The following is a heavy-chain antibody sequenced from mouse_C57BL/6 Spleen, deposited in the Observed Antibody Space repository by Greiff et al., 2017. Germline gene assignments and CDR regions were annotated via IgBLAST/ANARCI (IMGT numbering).Heavy chain of an antibody. D-gene: IGHD2-10*02. J-gene: IGHJ3*01. V-gene: IGHV1-69*01. CDR3: ARAEYGNPFAY. Sequence: VQLQQPGAELVMPGASVKLSCKASGYTFTSYWMPWVKQRPGQGLEWIGEIDTSDSYTIYNQKFKGKSTLTVDKSSRTAYMQLSSLTSEDSAFYYCARAEYGNPFAYGGQGTLGTVSA. CDR2: IDTSDSYT. CDR1: GYTFTSYW.